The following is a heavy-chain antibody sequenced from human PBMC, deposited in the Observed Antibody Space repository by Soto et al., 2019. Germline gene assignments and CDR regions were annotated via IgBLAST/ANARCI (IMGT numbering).Heavy chain of an antibody. CDR1: GGTFSSYA. J-gene: IGHJ5*02. CDR2: IIPIFGTA. CDR3: ARELGYCSSTSCYSGNWFDP. V-gene: IGHV1-69*01. Sequence: QVQLVQSGAEVKKPGSSVKVSCKASGGTFSSYAISWVRQAPGQGLEWMGGIIPIFGTANYAQKFQGRVTITADESTSTAYMEVSSLSSSDTAVYYWARELGYCSSTSCYSGNWFDPWGQGTLVTVSS. D-gene: IGHD2-2*02.